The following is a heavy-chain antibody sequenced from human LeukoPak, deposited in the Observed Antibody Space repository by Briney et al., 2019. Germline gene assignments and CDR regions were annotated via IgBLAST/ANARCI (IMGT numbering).Heavy chain of an antibody. CDR3: ARREVGWYYGMDV. Sequence: SETLSLTCTVSGGSISSGGYYWSWIRQPPGKGLEWIGYIYHSGSTYYNPSLKSRVTISVDTSKNQFSLKLSSVTAADTAVYYCARREVGWYYGMDVWGQGTTVTVSS. D-gene: IGHD1-26*01. V-gene: IGHV4-30-2*01. CDR1: GGSISSGGYY. CDR2: IYHSGST. J-gene: IGHJ6*02.